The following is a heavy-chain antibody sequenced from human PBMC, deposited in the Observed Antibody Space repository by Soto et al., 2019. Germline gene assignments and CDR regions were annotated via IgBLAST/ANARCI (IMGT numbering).Heavy chain of an antibody. CDR3: TTDAYWGLRWR. Sequence: GGSLSLSCAASSFTFSDAWMNWVRQAPGKGLEWVGRIKNKPAGGTTDYAAPVKGRFTISRDDSKNTLYLLMNSLKIEDTAVYYCTTDAYWGLRWRWGQGTMVTVSS. D-gene: IGHD4-17*01. CDR1: SFTFSDAW. J-gene: IGHJ3*01. V-gene: IGHV3-15*07. CDR2: IKNKPAGGTT.